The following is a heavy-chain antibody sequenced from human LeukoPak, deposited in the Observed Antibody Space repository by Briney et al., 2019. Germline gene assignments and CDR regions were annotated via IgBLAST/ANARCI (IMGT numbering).Heavy chain of an antibody. D-gene: IGHD3-10*01. CDR3: AKDRSITMVRGVIPLDY. J-gene: IGHJ4*02. CDR2: ISGSGGST. Sequence: GGSLRLSCAASGFTVSSNYMSWVRQAPGKGLEWVSAISGSGGSTYYADSVKGRFTISRDNSKNTLYLQMNSLRAEDTAVYYCAKDRSITMVRGVIPLDYWGQGALVTVSS. CDR1: GFTVSSNY. V-gene: IGHV3-23*01.